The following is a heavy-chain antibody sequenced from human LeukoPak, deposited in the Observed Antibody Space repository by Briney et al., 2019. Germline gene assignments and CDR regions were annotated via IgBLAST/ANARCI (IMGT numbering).Heavy chain of an antibody. CDR1: EFLLPTSGMC. V-gene: IGHV2-70*11. Sequence: SGPALVKPTQTLTLTYTFSEFLLPTSGMCVSWMRQLPGKALEWLARIDWDGDESYSPSLKTRLTISKDTSKNQVVLTMTNMDPVDTATYYCARAVPAAYYYYYMDVWGKGTTVTVSS. CDR2: IDWDGDE. CDR3: ARAVPAAYYYYYMDV. D-gene: IGHD4-17*01. J-gene: IGHJ6*03.